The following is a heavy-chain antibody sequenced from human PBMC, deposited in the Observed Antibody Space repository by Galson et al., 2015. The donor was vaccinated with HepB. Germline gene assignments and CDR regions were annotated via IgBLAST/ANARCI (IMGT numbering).Heavy chain of an antibody. V-gene: IGHV3-30*18. J-gene: IGHJ2*01. CDR2: ISYDGTKK. D-gene: IGHD2-8*02. CDR3: AKSADDTGGNWYFDL. CDR1: GFSFNSFG. Sequence: SLRLSCAASGFSFNSFGFHWVRQAPGKGLEWVAVISYDGTKKYYADSVTGRFTISRDNSKNTLYLQMNSLRVEDTAVYYCAKSADDTGGNWYFDLWGRGTLVTVSS.